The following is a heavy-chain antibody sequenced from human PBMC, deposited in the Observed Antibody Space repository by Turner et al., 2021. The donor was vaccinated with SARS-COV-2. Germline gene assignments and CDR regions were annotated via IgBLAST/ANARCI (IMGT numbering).Heavy chain of an antibody. CDR1: GFTVSSNY. D-gene: IGHD6-13*01. V-gene: IGHV3-66*01. J-gene: IGHJ4*02. CDR2: IYSCGTT. Sequence: EVQLVESGGGLVQPGGSLRLSCAASGFTVSSNYMSWVRQAPGKGLEWVSIIYSCGTTYYADSVKGRFTISRDNSKNTLYLQMNSLSAEDTAVYYCARGDSSSWLTYWGQGTLVTVSS. CDR3: ARGDSSSWLTY.